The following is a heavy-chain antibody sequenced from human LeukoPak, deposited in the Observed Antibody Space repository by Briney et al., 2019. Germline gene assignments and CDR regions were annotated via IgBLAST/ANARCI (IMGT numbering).Heavy chain of an antibody. CDR3: ARGGPYCGGDCSFDY. V-gene: IGHV1-2*02. CDR2: SNPNSGGT. J-gene: IGHJ4*02. Sequence: GASVTVSCKASGYTFTGYYMHWVRQAPGQGLEWMGWSNPNSGGTKYARKFQGRVTMTRDTSISTAYMELSRLRSDDTAVYYCARGGPYCGGDCSFDYWGQGTLVTVSS. CDR1: GYTFTGYY. D-gene: IGHD2-21*02.